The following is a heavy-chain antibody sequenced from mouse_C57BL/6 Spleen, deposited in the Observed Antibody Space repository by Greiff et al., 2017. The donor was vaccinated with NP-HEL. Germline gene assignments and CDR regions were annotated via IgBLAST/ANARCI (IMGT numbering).Heavy chain of an antibody. CDR3: ASGGGYYDKGHYYAMDY. V-gene: IGHV1-47*01. CDR1: GYTFTTYP. J-gene: IGHJ4*01. Sequence: QVQLQQSGAELVKPGASVKMSCKASGYTFTTYPIEWMKQNHGKSLEWIGNFHPYNDDTKYNEKFKGKATLTVEKSSSTVYLELSRLTSEDSAVYYCASGGGYYDKGHYYAMDYWGQGTSVTVSS. CDR2: FHPYNDDT. D-gene: IGHD2-4*01.